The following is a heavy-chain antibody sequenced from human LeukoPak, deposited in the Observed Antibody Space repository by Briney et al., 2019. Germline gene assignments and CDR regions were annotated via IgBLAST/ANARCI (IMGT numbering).Heavy chain of an antibody. J-gene: IGHJ5*02. V-gene: IGHV1-18*01. CDR2: ISAYNGNT. Sequence: ASVKASCKASGYTFTSYGISWVRQAPGQGLEWMGWISAYNGNTNYAQKLQGRVTMTTDTSTSTAYMELRSLRSDDTAVYYCAKLTSSNWFDPWGQGTLVTVSS. CDR3: AKLTSSNWFDP. CDR1: GYTFTSYG. D-gene: IGHD3-16*01.